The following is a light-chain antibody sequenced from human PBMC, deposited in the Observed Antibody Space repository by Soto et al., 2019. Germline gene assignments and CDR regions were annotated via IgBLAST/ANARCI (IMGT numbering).Light chain of an antibody. CDR3: SSYAGSNDLHII. J-gene: IGLJ2*01. CDR2: EVS. V-gene: IGLV2-8*01. CDR1: SSDVGGYNF. Sequence: QSALTQPSSASGSPGQSVTISCTGTSSDVGGYNFVSWYQQHPGKAPKLMIYEVSKRPSGVPDRFSGSKSGSTASLTVSGLQAEDEADYYCSSYAGSNDLHIIFGGGTKLTVL.